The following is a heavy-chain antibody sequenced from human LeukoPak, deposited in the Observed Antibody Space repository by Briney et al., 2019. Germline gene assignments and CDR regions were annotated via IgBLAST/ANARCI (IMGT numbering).Heavy chain of an antibody. V-gene: IGHV4-34*01. CDR2: INHSGST. J-gene: IGHJ4*02. Sequence: SETLSLTCAVYGGSFSGYYWSWIRQPPGKGLEWIGEINHSGSTNYNPSLKSRVTISVDTSKNQFSLKLSSVTAADTAVYYCARGGGSGLACWGQGTLVTVSS. D-gene: IGHD3-10*01. CDR3: ARGGGSGLAC. CDR1: GGSFSGYY.